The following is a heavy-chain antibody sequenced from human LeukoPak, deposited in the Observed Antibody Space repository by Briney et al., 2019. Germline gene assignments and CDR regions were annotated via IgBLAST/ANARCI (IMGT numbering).Heavy chain of an antibody. V-gene: IGHV1-18*01. J-gene: IGHJ6*03. CDR1: GYTFTTYG. CDR2: ISAYIGNT. CDR3: ARVQVNYYYMDV. Sequence: ASVKVSCKASGYTFTTYGISWVRQAPGQGLEWIGWISAYIGNTNYAQKFQGRVTMTTDTSTNTAYMELRSLRSDDTAVYYCARVQVNYYYMDVWGKGTTVTVSS.